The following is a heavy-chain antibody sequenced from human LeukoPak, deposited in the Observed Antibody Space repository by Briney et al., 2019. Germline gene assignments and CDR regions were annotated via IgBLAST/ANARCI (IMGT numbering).Heavy chain of an antibody. CDR1: GYTFTGYY. CDR3: ARDRVCSSTSCSKRSAEYFQH. CDR2: INPNSGGT. V-gene: IGHV1-2*02. D-gene: IGHD2-2*01. Sequence: ASVKVSCKASGYTFTGYYMHWVRQAPGQGLEWMGWINPNSGGTNYAQKFQGRVTMTRDTSISTAYMELSRLRSDDTAVYYCARDRVCSSTSCSKRSAEYFQHWGQGTLVTVSS. J-gene: IGHJ1*01.